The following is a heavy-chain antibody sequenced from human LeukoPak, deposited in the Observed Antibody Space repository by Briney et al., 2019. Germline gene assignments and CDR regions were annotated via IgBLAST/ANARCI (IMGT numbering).Heavy chain of an antibody. Sequence: PGGSLRLSCAASGFTFSTYGMHWVRQAPGKGLEWVAVIWYDGNNKYYADSGKGRFTISRDNSKNTLYLQMNSLRAEDTAVYYCTTEVDTAMANDYWGQGTLVTVSS. CDR1: GFTFSTYG. V-gene: IGHV3-33*01. CDR3: TTEVDTAMANDY. CDR2: IWYDGNNK. D-gene: IGHD5-18*01. J-gene: IGHJ4*02.